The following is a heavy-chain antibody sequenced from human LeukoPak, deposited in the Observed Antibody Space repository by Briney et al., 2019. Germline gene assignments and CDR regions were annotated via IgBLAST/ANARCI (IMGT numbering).Heavy chain of an antibody. J-gene: IGHJ4*02. V-gene: IGHV1-2*02. D-gene: IGHD1-26*01. CDR1: GYTFTGYY. CDR3: AKTTLVGATWAFDY. Sequence: GASVKVSCKASGYTFTGYYMHWVRQAPGQGLEWMGWINPNSGGTNYAQKFQGRVTMTRDTSISTAYMELSRLRSDDTAVYYCAKTTLVGATWAFDYWGQGTLVTVSS. CDR2: INPNSGGT.